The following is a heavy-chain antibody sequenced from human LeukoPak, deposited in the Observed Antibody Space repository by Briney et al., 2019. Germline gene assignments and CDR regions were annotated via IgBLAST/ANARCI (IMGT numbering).Heavy chain of an antibody. V-gene: IGHV4-34*01. CDR2: INHSGST. Sequence: KPSETLSLTCAVYGVSFSGYYWSWIRQPPGKGLEWIGEINHSGSTNYNPSLKSRVTISVDTSKNQFSLKLSSVTAADTAVYYCARLTSGHDAFDIWGQGTMVTVSS. D-gene: IGHD3-9*01. CDR1: GVSFSGYY. CDR3: ARLTSGHDAFDI. J-gene: IGHJ3*02.